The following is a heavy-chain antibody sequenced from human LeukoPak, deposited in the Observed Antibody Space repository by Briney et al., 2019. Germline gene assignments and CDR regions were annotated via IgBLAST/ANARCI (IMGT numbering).Heavy chain of an antibody. CDR1: GFTFNSYW. J-gene: IGHJ4*02. CDR3: ARNSGWYGVS. CDR2: INSDGSRT. D-gene: IGHD6-19*01. V-gene: IGHV3-74*01. Sequence: GGSLRLSCAASGFTFNSYWMHWVRQVPGKGLVWVSRINSDGSRTNYVDSAKGRFTISRDNAKNTLFLQMNSLGVEDSAVYYCARNSGWYGVSWGQGTLVTVSS.